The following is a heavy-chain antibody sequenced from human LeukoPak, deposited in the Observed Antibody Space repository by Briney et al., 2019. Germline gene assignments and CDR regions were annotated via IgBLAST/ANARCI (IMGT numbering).Heavy chain of an antibody. CDR1: GGSISSGGYY. CDR3: ARDPGCSSTSCSRGVDY. V-gene: IGHV4-30-2*01. CDR2: IYHSGST. J-gene: IGHJ4*02. Sequence: SETLSLTRTVSGGSISSGGYYWSWIRQPPGKGLEWIGYIYHSGSTYYNPSLKSRVTISVDRSKNQFSLKLSSVTAADTAVYYCARDPGCSSTSCSRGVDYWGQGTLVTVSS. D-gene: IGHD2-2*01.